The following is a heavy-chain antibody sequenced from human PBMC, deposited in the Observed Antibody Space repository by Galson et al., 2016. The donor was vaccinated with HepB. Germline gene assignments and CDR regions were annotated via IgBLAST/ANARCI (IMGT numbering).Heavy chain of an antibody. CDR2: IYYSGGT. D-gene: IGHD3-22*01. CDR3: ARPEDSSGYYYPLLSWYFDL. Sequence: SETLSLTCSVSGGSFSSSSYYWGWIRQPPGKGLEWIGSIYYSGGTYYTPSLRSRVTVSVDTSKSQFSLRLRSVTAADTAVYYCARPEDSSGYYYPLLSWYFDLWGRGTLVTVSS. V-gene: IGHV4-39*01. J-gene: IGHJ2*01. CDR1: GGSFSSSSYY.